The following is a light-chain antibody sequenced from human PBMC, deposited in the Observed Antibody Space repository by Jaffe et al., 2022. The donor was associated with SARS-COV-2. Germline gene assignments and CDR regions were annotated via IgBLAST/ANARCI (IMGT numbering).Light chain of an antibody. Sequence: EIVLTQSPGTLSLSPGERATLSCRASQSVSSSYLAWYQQKPGQAPRLLIHDASSRATGIPDRFSGSGSGTDFTLTISRLEPEDLAVYYCQQYGSSRTFGQGSKVEIK. J-gene: IGKJ1*01. V-gene: IGKV3-20*01. CDR3: QQYGSSRT. CDR2: DAS. CDR1: QSVSSSY.